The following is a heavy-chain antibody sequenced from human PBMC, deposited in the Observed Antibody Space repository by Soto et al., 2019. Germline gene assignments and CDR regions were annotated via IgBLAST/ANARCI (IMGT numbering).Heavy chain of an antibody. J-gene: IGHJ3*02. CDR2: ISYDGSNK. CDR1: GFTFSSYG. Sequence: GGSLRLSCAASGFTFSSYGMHWVRQAPGKGLEWVAVISYDGSNKYYADSVKGRFTISRDTSKNTLCLQMNSLRAEDTAMYYCAKDYGSGCDWLRVGDASDIWGQGTMVTVSS. CDR3: AKDYGSGCDWLRVGDASDI. V-gene: IGHV3-30*18. D-gene: IGHD6-19*01.